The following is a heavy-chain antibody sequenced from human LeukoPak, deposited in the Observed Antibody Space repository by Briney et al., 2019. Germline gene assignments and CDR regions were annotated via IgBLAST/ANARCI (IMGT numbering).Heavy chain of an antibody. V-gene: IGHV3-48*03. CDR2: ISSSGSTI. CDR3: ARDFGAGQFDY. J-gene: IGHJ4*02. D-gene: IGHD3-10*01. CDR1: GFTFSSYE. Sequence: PGGSLRLSCAASGFTFSSYEMNWVRQAPGKGLEWVSYISSSGSTIYYADSVKGRFTISRDNAKNTVYLQMNSLRAEDTAVYYCARDFGAGQFDYWGQGTLVTVSS.